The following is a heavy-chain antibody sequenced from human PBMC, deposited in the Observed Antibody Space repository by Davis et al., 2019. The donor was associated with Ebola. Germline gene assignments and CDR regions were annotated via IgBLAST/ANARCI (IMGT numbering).Heavy chain of an antibody. J-gene: IGHJ4*02. D-gene: IGHD1-1*01. CDR1: GFSFSSNS. V-gene: IGHV3-30*02. Sequence: GESLKISCATSGFSFSSNSMHWVRQAPGKGLEWVAVVGTDGTTKYYGDSVTGRFTISRDNSENTLYLQMNSLRVEDTAIYYCAKEWLHDNWILDYWGQGTLVTVSS. CDR3: AKEWLHDNWILDY. CDR2: VGTDGTTK.